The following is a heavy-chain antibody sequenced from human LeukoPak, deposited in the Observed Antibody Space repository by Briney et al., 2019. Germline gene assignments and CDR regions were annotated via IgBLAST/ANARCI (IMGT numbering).Heavy chain of an antibody. CDR2: ISSSSSYI. J-gene: IGHJ5*02. D-gene: IGHD3-9*01. V-gene: IGHV3-21*01. CDR1: GSTFSSYS. CDR3: VRMYYDILTGYSSWFDP. Sequence: NPGGSLRLSCAASGSTFSSYSMNWVRQAPGKGLEWVSSISSSSSYIYYADSVKGRFTISRDNAKNSLYLQMNSLRAEDTAVYYCVRMYYDILTGYSSWFDPWGQGTLVTVSS.